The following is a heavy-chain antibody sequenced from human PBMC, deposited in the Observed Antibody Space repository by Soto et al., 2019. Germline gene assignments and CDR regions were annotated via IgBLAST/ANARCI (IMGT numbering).Heavy chain of an antibody. CDR1: GFTFSSYG. CDR3: AKVHPGIAVAGTWHY. V-gene: IGHV3-30*18. Sequence: GGSLRLSCAASGFTFSSYGMHWVRQAPGKGLEWVAVISYDGSNKYYADSVKGRFTISRDNSKNTLYLQMNSLRAEDTAVYYCAKVHPGIAVAGTWHYWGQGTLVTVSS. J-gene: IGHJ4*02. D-gene: IGHD6-19*01. CDR2: ISYDGSNK.